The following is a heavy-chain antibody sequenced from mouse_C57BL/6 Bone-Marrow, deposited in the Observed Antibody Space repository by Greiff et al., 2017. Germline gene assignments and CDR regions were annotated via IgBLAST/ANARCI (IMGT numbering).Heavy chain of an antibody. CDR1: GYTFTSYW. CDR2: IDPSDSYT. J-gene: IGHJ3*01. Sequence: QVQLKQPGAELVMPGASVKLSCKASGYTFTSYWMHWVKPRPGQGLEWIGEIDPSDSYTNYNQKFKGKSTLTVDKSSSTAYMQLSSLTSEDSAVYYCARSAHATAWFAYWGQGTLVTVSA. CDR3: ARSAHATAWFAY. V-gene: IGHV1-69*01. D-gene: IGHD3-2*02.